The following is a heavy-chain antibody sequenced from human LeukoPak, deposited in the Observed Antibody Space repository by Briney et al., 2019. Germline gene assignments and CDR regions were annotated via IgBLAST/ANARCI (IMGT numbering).Heavy chain of an antibody. V-gene: IGHV4-28*05. CDR2: IYYSGSI. CDR3: ARTMSSSHTVYGMDV. CDR1: GYSISSSNW. J-gene: IGHJ6*02. Sequence: SDTLSLTCAVSGYSISSSNWWGWIRPPPGKGLEWIGYIYYSGSIYYNPSLKSRVTMSVDTSENQFSLKLSSVTAVDTAVYYCARTMSSSHTVYGMDVWGQGTTVTVSS. D-gene: IGHD2-2*02.